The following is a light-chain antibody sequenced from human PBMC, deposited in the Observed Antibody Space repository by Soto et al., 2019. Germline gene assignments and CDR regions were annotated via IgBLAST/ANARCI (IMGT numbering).Light chain of an antibody. V-gene: IGKV3-15*01. CDR1: QSVSSN. CDR2: GAS. Sequence: EIVMTQYTATLSVSPGERATLSCRASQSVSSNLAWYQQKPGQAPRLLIYGASTRATGIPARFSGSGSGTEFTLTISSLQSEDFAVYYCQQYNSWPPITFGQGTRLEIK. J-gene: IGKJ5*01. CDR3: QQYNSWPPIT.